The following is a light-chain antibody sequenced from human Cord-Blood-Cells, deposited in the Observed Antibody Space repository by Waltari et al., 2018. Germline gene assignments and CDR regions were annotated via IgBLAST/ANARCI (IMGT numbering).Light chain of an antibody. CDR2: DAS. Sequence: EILLTQSPANLSLPPGERATLSCRASQSVSSYLAWYQQKPGQAPRLLIYDASNRATGIPARFRGSGSGTDFTLTISSLEPEDFAVYYCQQRSNWLTFGGGTKVEIK. CDR1: QSVSSY. J-gene: IGKJ4*01. V-gene: IGKV3-11*01. CDR3: QQRSNWLT.